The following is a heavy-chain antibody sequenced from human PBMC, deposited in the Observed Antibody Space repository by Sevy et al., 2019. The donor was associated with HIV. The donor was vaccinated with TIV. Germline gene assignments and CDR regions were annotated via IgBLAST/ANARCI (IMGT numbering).Heavy chain of an antibody. CDR2: ISYSGST. D-gene: IGHD1-1*01. CDR3: ARGGGRTDWGMDV. CDR1: GGSISSYY. V-gene: IGHV4-59*01. J-gene: IGHJ6*02. Sequence: SETLSLTCTVSGGSISSYYWSWIRQPPGKGLEWIGYISYSGSTNDNPSLRSQVTISIDTSKNQFSLRLSSVSAADTAVYYCARGGGRTDWGMDVWGPGTTVTVSS.